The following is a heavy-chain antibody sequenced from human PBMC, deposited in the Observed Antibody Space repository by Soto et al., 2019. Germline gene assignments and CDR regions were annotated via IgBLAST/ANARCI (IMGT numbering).Heavy chain of an antibody. CDR3: ARIGWGGDS. J-gene: IGHJ4*02. CDR2: IPNNGSP. CDR1: GGSVRTGSYH. Sequence: QVQLQESGPGRVKPSETLSLTCSVSGGSVRTGSYHWSWIRQPPGKGLEWIGFIPNNGSPDYNPSLKSGVVVSIDMSKNQFSLKVNSVTAADTAVYFCARIGWGGDSWGQGTLVTVSS. V-gene: IGHV4-61*01. D-gene: IGHD7-27*01.